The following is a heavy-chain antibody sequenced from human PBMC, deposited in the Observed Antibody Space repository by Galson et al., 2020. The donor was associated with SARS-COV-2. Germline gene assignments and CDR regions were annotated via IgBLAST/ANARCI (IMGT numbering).Heavy chain of an antibody. Sequence: GGSLRLSCAASGFTFDDYAMHWVRQAPGKGLEWVSGISWYSGSIGYADSVKGRFTISRDNAKNSLYLQMNSLRAEDTALYYCAKSRLWFRVLVGYDYGGEGALVTV. CDR1: GFTFDDYA. J-gene: IGHJ4*02. V-gene: IGHV3-9*01. CDR2: ISWYSGSI. D-gene: IGHD3-10*01. CDR3: AKSRLWFRVLVGYDY.